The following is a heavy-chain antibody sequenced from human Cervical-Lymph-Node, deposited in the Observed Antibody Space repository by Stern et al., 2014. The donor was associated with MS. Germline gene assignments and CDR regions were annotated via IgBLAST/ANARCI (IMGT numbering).Heavy chain of an antibody. Sequence: EDQLVESGGALVQPGGSLRLSCVASGFTFRDYWMHWVRQPPGQGLVWVARINRDATITTHADSVRGRFNISRDNARNTLYLQMNSLRAEDTAVYYCTKDTYGPEDYWGQGTSVTVSS. CDR1: GFTFRDYW. V-gene: IGHV3-74*02. CDR3: TKDTYGPEDY. CDR2: INRDATIT. D-gene: IGHD3-10*01. J-gene: IGHJ4*02.